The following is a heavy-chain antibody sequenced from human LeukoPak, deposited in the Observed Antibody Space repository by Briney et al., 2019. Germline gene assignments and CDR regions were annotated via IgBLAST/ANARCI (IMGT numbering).Heavy chain of an antibody. J-gene: IGHJ5*02. V-gene: IGHV4-39*07. Sequence: SETLSLTCTVSGGSISSSSYYWGWIRQPPGKGLEWIGSIYYSGSTYYNPSLKSRVTISVDTSKNQFSLKLSSVTAADTAVYYCARDPPGPTRSWFDPWGQGTLVTVSS. CDR1: GGSISSSSYY. D-gene: IGHD2-8*02. CDR3: ARDPPGPTRSWFDP. CDR2: IYYSGST.